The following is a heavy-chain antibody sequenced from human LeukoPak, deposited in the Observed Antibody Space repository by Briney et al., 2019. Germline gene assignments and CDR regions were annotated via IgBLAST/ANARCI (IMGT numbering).Heavy chain of an antibody. V-gene: IGHV3-7*01. CDR2: IKQDGSEK. CDR3: ARDDSSGYYGD. Sequence: GGSLRLSCAASGFTFSSYWMSWVRQAPGKGLGWVANIKQDGSEKYYVDSVKGRFTISRDNAKNSLYLQMNSLRAEDTAVYYCARDDSSGYYGDWGQGTLVTVSS. D-gene: IGHD3-22*01. J-gene: IGHJ4*02. CDR1: GFTFSSYW.